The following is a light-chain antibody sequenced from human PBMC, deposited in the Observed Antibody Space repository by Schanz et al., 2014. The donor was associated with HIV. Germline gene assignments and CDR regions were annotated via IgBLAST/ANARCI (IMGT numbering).Light chain of an antibody. Sequence: QSALTQPASVSGSPGQSVTISCTGTSSDVGGYNYLPWYQQNPGKAPKLLIYDVRNRPSGVSIRFSGSKSGNTATLTISGLQAEDEADYYCSSYTTSKTWVFGGGTKLTVL. J-gene: IGLJ3*02. V-gene: IGLV2-14*03. CDR3: SSYTTSKTWV. CDR1: SSDVGGYNY. CDR2: DVR.